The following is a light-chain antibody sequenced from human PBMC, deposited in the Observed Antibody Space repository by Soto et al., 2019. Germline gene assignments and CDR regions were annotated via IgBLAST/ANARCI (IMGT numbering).Light chain of an antibody. CDR1: SSDVGGYNY. CDR3: SSYTRSSTLVV. J-gene: IGLJ2*01. V-gene: IGLV2-14*03. CDR2: DVS. Sequence: QSALTQPASVSGSPGQSITISCTGTSSDVGGYNYVSWYQQHPGKAPKLMIYDVSNRPSGVSNRFSGSKSGNTASLTISGLQAEDEAGYYCSSYTRSSTLVVFGGGTQLTVL.